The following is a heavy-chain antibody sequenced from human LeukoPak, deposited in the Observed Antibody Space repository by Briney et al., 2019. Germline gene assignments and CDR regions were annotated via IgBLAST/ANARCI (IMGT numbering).Heavy chain of an antibody. CDR2: ISGSRSDI. V-gene: IGHV3-21*01. J-gene: IGHJ1*01. CDR1: GFTLSTYS. CDR3: ARGPGIAVAPLQH. D-gene: IGHD6-19*01. Sequence: GGSLRLSCAVPGFTLSTYSMSWVRQAPGKGLEWVSSISGSRSDIYYADSVKGRFTISSDNAKNSLYLHMNSLRAEETAVYYCARGPGIAVAPLQHWGQGTLVTVSS.